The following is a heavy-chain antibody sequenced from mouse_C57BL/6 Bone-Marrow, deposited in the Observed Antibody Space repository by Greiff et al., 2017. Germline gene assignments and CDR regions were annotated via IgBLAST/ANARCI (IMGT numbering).Heavy chain of an antibody. V-gene: IGHV1-18*01. CDR3: ARGGYYYGSWYFDV. CDR2: INPNNGGT. CDR1: GYTFTDYN. Sequence: EVQLQQSGPELVKPGASVKIPCKASGYTFTDYNMDWVKQSHGKSLEWIGDINPNNGGTIYNQKFKGKATLTVDTSSSTAYMELRSLTSEDTAVYYCARGGYYYGSWYFDVWGTGTTVTVSS. J-gene: IGHJ1*03. D-gene: IGHD1-1*01.